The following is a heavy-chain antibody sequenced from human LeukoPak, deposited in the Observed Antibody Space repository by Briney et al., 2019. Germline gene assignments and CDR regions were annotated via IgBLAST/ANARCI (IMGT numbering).Heavy chain of an antibody. J-gene: IGHJ4*02. CDR3: ARRVPNEVITDYFDY. CDR1: GFTLSDYS. D-gene: IGHD3-16*01. Sequence: GGSLRLSCAASGFTLSDYSMNWVRQAPGTGLQWISFIDSSSRTIFYAESVKGRFTISRDNAQNSLFLQMNSLRAEDTAVYYCARRVPNEVITDYFDYWGQGALVTVSS. V-gene: IGHV3-48*04. CDR2: IDSSSRTI.